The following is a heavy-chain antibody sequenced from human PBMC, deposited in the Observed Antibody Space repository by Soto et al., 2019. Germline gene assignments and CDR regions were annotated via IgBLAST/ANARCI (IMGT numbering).Heavy chain of an antibody. D-gene: IGHD1-26*01. Sequence: QVQLVQSGAEVKKPGSSVKVSCKASGGTFSSYAISWVRQAPGQGLEWMGGIIPIFGTANYAQKFQGRVTITADKSTSTAYMELSSLRSDDTAVYYCARYLSYHYYYYYGMDVWGQGTTVTVSS. V-gene: IGHV1-69*06. CDR1: GGTFSSYA. J-gene: IGHJ6*02. CDR2: IIPIFGTA. CDR3: ARYLSYHYYYYYGMDV.